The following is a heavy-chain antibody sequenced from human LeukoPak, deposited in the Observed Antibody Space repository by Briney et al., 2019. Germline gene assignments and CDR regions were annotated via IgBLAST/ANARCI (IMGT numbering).Heavy chain of an antibody. V-gene: IGHV1-2*02. Sequence: GASVKASCKASGYTFTGYYMHWVRQAPGQGLEWMGWINPNSGGTYYAQKFQGRVTMTRDTSISTAYMELSRLRSDDTAVYYCARDYGDYYFDYWGQGTLVTVSS. CDR1: GYTFTGYY. CDR2: INPNSGGT. CDR3: ARDYGDYYFDY. J-gene: IGHJ4*02. D-gene: IGHD4-17*01.